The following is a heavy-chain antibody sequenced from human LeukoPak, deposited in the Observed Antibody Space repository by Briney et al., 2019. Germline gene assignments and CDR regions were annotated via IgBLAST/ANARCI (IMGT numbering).Heavy chain of an antibody. CDR3: ARVAAIDYFDY. CDR2: ISAYNGNT. D-gene: IGHD6-13*01. Sequence: ASVKVSCKASGYSFVLYGISWVRQAPGQGLEWMGWISAYNGNTNYAQKLQGRVTMTTDTSTSTAYMELRSLRSDDTAVYYCARVAAIDYFDYWGQGTLVTVSS. CDR1: GYSFVLYG. V-gene: IGHV1-18*01. J-gene: IGHJ4*02.